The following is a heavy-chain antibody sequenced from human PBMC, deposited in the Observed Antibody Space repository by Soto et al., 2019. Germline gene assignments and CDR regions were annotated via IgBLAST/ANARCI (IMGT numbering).Heavy chain of an antibody. Sequence: GWSLRLSCAASGFTFSNYGMHWVRQAPGKGLEWVAFIWYDGGNKYYAESVKGRFTISRDNSKNTLYLQMNSLRAEDTAVYYCARDGDVNTGFGKDYWGQGTLVTVSS. CDR2: IWYDGGNK. CDR3: ARDGDVNTGFGKDY. D-gene: IGHD3-16*01. V-gene: IGHV3-33*01. J-gene: IGHJ4*02. CDR1: GFTFSNYG.